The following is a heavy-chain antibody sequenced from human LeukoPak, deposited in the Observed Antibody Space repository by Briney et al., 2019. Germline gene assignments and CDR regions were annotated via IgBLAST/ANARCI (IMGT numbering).Heavy chain of an antibody. CDR2: IWYDGSNK. J-gene: IGHJ6*02. CDR1: GFTFSSYG. CDR3: ARDPYSSSWYYYYYGMDV. D-gene: IGHD6-13*01. Sequence: GGSLRLSCAASGFTFSSYGMHWVRQAPGKGLEWVAVIWYDGSNKYYADSVKGRFTISRDNSKNTLYPQMNSLRAEDTAVYYCARDPYSSSWYYYYYGMDVWGQGTTVTVSS. V-gene: IGHV3-33*01.